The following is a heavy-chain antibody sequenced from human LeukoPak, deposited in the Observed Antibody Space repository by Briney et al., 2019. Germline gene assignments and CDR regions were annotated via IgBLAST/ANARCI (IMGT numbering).Heavy chain of an antibody. J-gene: IGHJ3*02. CDR1: GGSISSSSYY. CDR3: ARRREYCSSTSCNGAFDI. CDR2: IYYSGST. Sequence: SETLSLTCTVSGGSISSSSYYWGWIRQPPGKGLEWIGSIYYSGSTYYNPSLKSRVTISVDTSKNQFSLKLSSVTAADTAVYYCARRREYCSSTSCNGAFDIWGQGTMVTVSS. D-gene: IGHD2-2*01. V-gene: IGHV4-39*01.